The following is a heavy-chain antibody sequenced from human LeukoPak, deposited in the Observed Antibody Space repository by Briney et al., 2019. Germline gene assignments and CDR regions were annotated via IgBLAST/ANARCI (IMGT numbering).Heavy chain of an antibody. CDR3: ARERITIFGVGYIYYYYYGMDV. CDR2: INPSGGNT. Sequence: ASVKVSCKASGYTFTSYYMHWVRQAPGQGLEWMGIINPSGGNTSYAQKFQGRVTMTRDTSTSTVYMELSSLRSEDTAVYYCARERITIFGVGYIYYYYYGMDVWGQGTTVTVSS. V-gene: IGHV1-46*01. J-gene: IGHJ6*02. CDR1: GYTFTSYY. D-gene: IGHD3-3*01.